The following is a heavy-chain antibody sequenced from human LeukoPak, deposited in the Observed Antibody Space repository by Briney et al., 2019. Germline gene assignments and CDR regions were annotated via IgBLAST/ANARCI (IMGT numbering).Heavy chain of an antibody. J-gene: IGHJ4*02. D-gene: IGHD3-10*01. CDR2: IYYSGST. Sequence: KSSETLSLTCTVSGGSISSYYWSWIRQPPGKGLEWIGYIYYSGSTNYNPSLKSRVTISVDTSKNQFSLKLSSVTAADTAVYYCAREVVGNYGSGEFDYWGQGTLVTVSS. CDR3: AREVVGNYGSGEFDY. CDR1: GGSISSYY. V-gene: IGHV4-59*01.